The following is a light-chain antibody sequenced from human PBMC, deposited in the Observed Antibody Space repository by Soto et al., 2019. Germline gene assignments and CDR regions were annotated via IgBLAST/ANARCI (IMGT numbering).Light chain of an antibody. J-gene: IGLJ2*01. CDR2: DVS. V-gene: IGLV2-14*03. CDR3: SPYTSRSTLRV. Sequence: QSALTQPASVSGSPGQSITISCTGTNSDIGGYNYVSWYQQHPGKAPKLMIYDVSNRPSGVSYRFSGSKSGNTASLTISGLQAEDEADYYCSPYTSRSTLRVFGGGTKVTVL. CDR1: NSDIGGYNY.